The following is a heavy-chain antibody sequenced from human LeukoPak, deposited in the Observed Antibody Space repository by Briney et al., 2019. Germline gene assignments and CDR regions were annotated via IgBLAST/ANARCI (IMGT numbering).Heavy chain of an antibody. CDR2: IWYDGSNK. CDR3: ARDSGYYYGSGSYYTRYFDY. D-gene: IGHD3-10*01. CDR1: GFTFSSYG. Sequence: QPGGSLRLSCAASGFTFSSYGMHWVRQAPGKGLEWVAVIWYDGSNKYYADSVKGRFTISRDNSKNTLYLQMNSLRAEDTAVYYCARDSGYYYGSGSYYTRYFDYWGQGTLVTVSS. V-gene: IGHV3-33*08. J-gene: IGHJ4*02.